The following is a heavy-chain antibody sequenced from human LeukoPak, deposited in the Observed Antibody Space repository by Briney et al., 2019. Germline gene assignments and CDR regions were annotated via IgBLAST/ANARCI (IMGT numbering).Heavy chain of an antibody. Sequence: PGGSLRLSCAASGFTFSSYWMSWVRQAPGKGLEWVANIKQDGSEKYYVDSVKGRFTISRDNSKNTLYLQMNSLRAEDTAVYYCAKDIGASSGCHDPWGQGTLVTVSS. CDR3: AKDIGASSGCHDP. CDR2: IKQDGSEK. D-gene: IGHD6-19*01. J-gene: IGHJ5*02. V-gene: IGHV3-7*03. CDR1: GFTFSSYW.